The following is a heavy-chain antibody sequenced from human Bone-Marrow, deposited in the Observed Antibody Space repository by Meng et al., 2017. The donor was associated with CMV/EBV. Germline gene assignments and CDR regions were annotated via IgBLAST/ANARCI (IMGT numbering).Heavy chain of an antibody. CDR3: ARVVENYSSSWPSGMDV. V-gene: IGHV3-30-3*01. CDR1: GFTLSSYA. J-gene: IGHJ6*02. D-gene: IGHD6-13*01. Sequence: GGSLRLSCAASGFTLSSYAIHWVRQAPGKGLEWVAVISYDGSNKYYADSVKGRFTISRDNSKNTLYLQMNSLRAEDTAVYYCARVVENYSSSWPSGMDVWGQGTTVTVSS. CDR2: ISYDGSNK.